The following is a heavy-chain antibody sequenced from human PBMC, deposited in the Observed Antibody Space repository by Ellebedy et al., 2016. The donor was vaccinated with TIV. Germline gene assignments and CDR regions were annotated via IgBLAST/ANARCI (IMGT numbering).Heavy chain of an antibody. J-gene: IGHJ4*02. D-gene: IGHD3-16*01. CDR1: GFAFSSLW. CDR2: VSQDGSGR. V-gene: IGHV3-7*01. CDR3: AHPGGRAEGLDY. Sequence: GESLKISCAVSGFAFSSLWMSWVRQAPGKGLEWVASVSQDGSGRNYVDSVKGRFTISRDNARKSLFLQMNTLRAEDSAIYYCAHPGGRAEGLDYWGQGTLVTVSS.